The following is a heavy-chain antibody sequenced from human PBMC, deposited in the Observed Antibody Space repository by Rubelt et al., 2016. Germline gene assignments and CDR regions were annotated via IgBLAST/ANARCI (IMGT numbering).Heavy chain of an antibody. CDR3: ARDPEYSSSSGVDY. CDR2: ISSSADII. J-gene: IGHJ4*02. Sequence: VKGLEWVSYISSSADIIYYADSVKGRFTISRDNAKNSVYLEMNSLGAEDTAVYYCARDPEYSSSSGVDYWGQGTLVTVSS. V-gene: IGHV3-11*04. D-gene: IGHD6-6*01.